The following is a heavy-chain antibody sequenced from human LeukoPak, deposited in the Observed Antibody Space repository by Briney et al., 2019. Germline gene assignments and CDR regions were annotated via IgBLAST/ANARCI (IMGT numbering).Heavy chain of an antibody. Sequence: GGSLRLSCAASGFTFSSYAMSWVRQAPGKGLQWVSAISGSGGSTYYADSVKGRFTISRDNSTNTLYLQMNSRIAASTAVNYCAKGKGIAAAGTPFDYWGQGTLVTVSS. CDR2: ISGSGGST. V-gene: IGHV3-23*01. D-gene: IGHD6-13*01. J-gene: IGHJ4*02. CDR1: GFTFSSYA. CDR3: AKGKGIAAAGTPFDY.